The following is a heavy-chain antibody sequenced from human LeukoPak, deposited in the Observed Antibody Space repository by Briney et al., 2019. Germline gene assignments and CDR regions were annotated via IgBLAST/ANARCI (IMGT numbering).Heavy chain of an antibody. J-gene: IGHJ3*02. CDR3: ARVVKRAFDI. D-gene: IGHD1-1*01. V-gene: IGHV3-48*01. Sequence: GGSLRLSCAASGFTFDDSVMSWVRQAPGRGLEWVSYVSSSSSTIYYADSVKGRFTISRDNAKNSLYLQMNSLRAEDTAVYYCARVVKRAFDIWGQGTMVTVSS. CDR1: GFTFDDSV. CDR2: VSSSSSTI.